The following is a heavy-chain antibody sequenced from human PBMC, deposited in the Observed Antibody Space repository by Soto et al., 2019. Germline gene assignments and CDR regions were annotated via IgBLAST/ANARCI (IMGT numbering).Heavy chain of an antibody. CDR3: ARDGNHNYYYYGMDV. Sequence: GASVKVSCKASGYTFTGYYMHWVRQAPGQGLEWMGWINPNSGGTNYAQKFQGWVTMTRDTSISTAYMELSRLRSDDTAVYYCARDGNHNYYYYGMDVWGQGTTVTVSS. V-gene: IGHV1-2*04. J-gene: IGHJ6*02. CDR1: GYTFTGYY. CDR2: INPNSGGT.